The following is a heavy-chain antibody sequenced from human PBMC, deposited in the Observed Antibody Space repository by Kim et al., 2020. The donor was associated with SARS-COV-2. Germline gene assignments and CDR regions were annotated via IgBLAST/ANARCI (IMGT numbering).Heavy chain of an antibody. J-gene: IGHJ1*01. D-gene: IGHD2-2*01. V-gene: IGHV5-51*01. CDR3: ARPPASDTAEYFQH. Sequence: SPSVQGQVTISADKSISTAYLQWSSLKASDTAMYYCARPPASDTAEYFQHWGQGTLVTVSS.